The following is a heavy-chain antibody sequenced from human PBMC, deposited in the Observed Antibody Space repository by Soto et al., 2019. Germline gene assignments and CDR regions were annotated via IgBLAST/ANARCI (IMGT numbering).Heavy chain of an antibody. Sequence: GGSLRLSWAASGFTFSRYSMNWVRQAPGKGLEWVSAISNTTNYKYYADSVKGRFTISRDNSKNTLSLQMNSLSPEDTAVYYCARFRSERPFDYWGQGTLVTVS. CDR1: GFTFSRYS. CDR2: ISNTTNYK. V-gene: IGHV3-21*01. J-gene: IGHJ4*02. CDR3: ARFRSERPFDY.